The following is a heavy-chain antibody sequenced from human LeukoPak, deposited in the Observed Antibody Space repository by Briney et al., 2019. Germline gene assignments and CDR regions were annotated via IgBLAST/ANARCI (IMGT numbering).Heavy chain of an antibody. D-gene: IGHD3-22*01. CDR2: IYYSGST. CDR1: AGSISSSSYN. V-gene: IGHV4-39*07. Sequence: NPSETLSLTCTVSAGSISSSSYNWGWIRQPPGKGLEWIGLIYYSGSTWYNPSLKSRVTISVDTSKTQFSLKLSSVTAADTAVYYCTSSGFYSRFDYWGQGTLVTVSS. J-gene: IGHJ4*02. CDR3: TSSGFYSRFDY.